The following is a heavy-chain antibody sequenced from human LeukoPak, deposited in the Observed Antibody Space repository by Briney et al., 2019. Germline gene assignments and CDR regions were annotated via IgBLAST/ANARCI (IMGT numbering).Heavy chain of an antibody. Sequence: GESLKISCQVSGYIFTNYWIGWVRQMPGKGLESLGIIYPADSDTTYSPSFQGQVSISADKSISTVYLQWSSLRASDTAMYYCARQSRDGSKTRGYYFDYWGQGTLVTVSS. J-gene: IGHJ4*02. CDR1: GYIFTNYW. D-gene: IGHD3-10*01. V-gene: IGHV5-51*01. CDR3: ARQSRDGSKTRGYYFDY. CDR2: IYPADSDT.